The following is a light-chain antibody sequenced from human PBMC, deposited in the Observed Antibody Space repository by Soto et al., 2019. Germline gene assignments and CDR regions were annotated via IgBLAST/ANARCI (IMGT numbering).Light chain of an antibody. J-gene: IGKJ4*01. Sequence: EIVMTQSPATLSVSPGERATLSCRASQSVSSNLAWYQKKPGQAPRLLIYGASTRATGIPARFSGSGSGTECTLTISRLQSEDFAVYYCQQYNNWPPLTFGGGTKVEIQ. CDR3: QQYNNWPPLT. CDR1: QSVSSN. V-gene: IGKV3-15*01. CDR2: GAS.